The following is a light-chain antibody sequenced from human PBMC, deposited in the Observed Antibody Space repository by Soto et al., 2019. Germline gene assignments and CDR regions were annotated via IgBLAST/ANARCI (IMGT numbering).Light chain of an antibody. CDR1: QDINNY. CDR3: QQYDDLPLT. Sequence: DIQMTQSPSSLSASIGDRVTITCQASQDINNYLNWYQEKPGKAPKLLIFDASNLETGVPSRFSGSGSGTDFSFTISSLQPEDIATYYCQQYDDLPLTVGGGTKVEI. CDR2: DAS. V-gene: IGKV1-33*01. J-gene: IGKJ4*01.